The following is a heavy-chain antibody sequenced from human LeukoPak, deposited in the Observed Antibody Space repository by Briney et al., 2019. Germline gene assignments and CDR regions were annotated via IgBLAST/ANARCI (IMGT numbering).Heavy chain of an antibody. Sequence: SQTLSLTCAVSGVSITSDSYYWSWIRQPPGKGLEWIGYIFHSGSTYHNPSLKSRVTILVDTSKNQFSLKPSSVTAADTGVYFCVRCRDFWSAYFDYWGQGILVTVSS. CDR1: GVSITSDSYY. D-gene: IGHD3-3*01. J-gene: IGHJ4*02. V-gene: IGHV4-30-2*01. CDR2: IFHSGST. CDR3: VRCRDFWSAYFDY.